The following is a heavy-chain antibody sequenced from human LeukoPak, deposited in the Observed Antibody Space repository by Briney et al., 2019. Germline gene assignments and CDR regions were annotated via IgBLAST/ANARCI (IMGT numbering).Heavy chain of an antibody. Sequence: PGGSLRLSCAASGFTVSSNYMTWVRQAPGKGLEWVSIFYGGETTYYADSVKGRFTISRDNSKNTLYPQMNSLRAEDTAVYYCTGYISGFPCWGQGTLVTASS. CDR2: FYGGETT. CDR1: GFTVSSNY. V-gene: IGHV3-53*01. D-gene: IGHD5-18*01. J-gene: IGHJ4*02. CDR3: TGYISGFPC.